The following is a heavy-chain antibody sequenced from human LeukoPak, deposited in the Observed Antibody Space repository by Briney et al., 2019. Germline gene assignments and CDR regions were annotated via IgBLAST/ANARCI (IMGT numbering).Heavy chain of an antibody. Sequence: GGSLRLSCAASGFTFSSYWMSWVRQAPGKGLEWVANIKQDGSEKYYVDSVKGRFTISRDNAKNSLYLQMNSLRAEDTAVYYCARVVRFGELLPDYWGQGTLVTVSS. CDR3: ARVVRFGELLPDY. J-gene: IGHJ4*02. V-gene: IGHV3-7*03. CDR2: IKQDGSEK. D-gene: IGHD3-10*01. CDR1: GFTFSSYW.